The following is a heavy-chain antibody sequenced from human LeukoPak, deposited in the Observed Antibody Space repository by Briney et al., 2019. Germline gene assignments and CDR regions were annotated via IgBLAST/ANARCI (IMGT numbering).Heavy chain of an antibody. J-gene: IGHJ4*02. D-gene: IGHD2-15*01. CDR3: ARKYCSGGSCYLLDY. V-gene: IGHV3-7*01. CDR1: GFTFSSYW. Sequence: PGGSLRLSCAASGFTFSSYWMSWARQAPGKGLEWVANIKEDGSEKYYVDSVKGRFTISRDNAKNSLYLQMNSLRAEDTAVYYCARKYCSGGSCYLLDYWGQGTLVTVSS. CDR2: IKEDGSEK.